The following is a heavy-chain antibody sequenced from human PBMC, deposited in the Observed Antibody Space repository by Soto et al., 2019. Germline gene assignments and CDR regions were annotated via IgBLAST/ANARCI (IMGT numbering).Heavy chain of an antibody. J-gene: IGHJ4*02. CDR2: FDPEDGET. D-gene: IGHD1-1*01. Sequence: ASVKVSCKVSRYTLTELSMHWVRQAPGKGFEWMGGFDPEDGETIYAQKFQGRVTMTEDTSTDTAYMELSSLRSGDTAVYYCATPPTLPTTALGGYWGQGTLVTVSS. CDR1: RYTLTELS. V-gene: IGHV1-24*01. CDR3: ATPPTLPTTALGGY.